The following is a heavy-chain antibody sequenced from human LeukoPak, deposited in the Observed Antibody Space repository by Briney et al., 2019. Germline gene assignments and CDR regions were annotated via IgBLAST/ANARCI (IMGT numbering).Heavy chain of an antibody. CDR3: AKERGSGWYYFDY. CDR2: IKPDGSVI. D-gene: IGHD6-19*01. CDR1: GFTFSNYW. J-gene: IGHJ4*02. V-gene: IGHV3-7*05. Sequence: GGSLRLSCAASGFTFSNYWMAWVRQAPGRGLEWVTSIKPDGSVIYYGDSVKGRFTLSRDNTKNTLYLQMNSLRAEDTAIYYCAKERGSGWYYFDYWGQGTLVTVSS.